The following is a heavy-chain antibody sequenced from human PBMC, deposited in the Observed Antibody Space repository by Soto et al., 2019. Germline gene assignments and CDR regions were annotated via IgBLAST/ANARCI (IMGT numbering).Heavy chain of an antibody. Sequence: PSETLSLTCTVSGGSISSGDYYWSWIRQLPGKGLEWIGYIYYSGSTYYNPSLKSRVTISVDTSKNQFSLKLSSVTAADTAVYYCARGLRRYYYYGMDVWGQGTTVTVSS. D-gene: IGHD2-21*01. V-gene: IGHV4-30-4*01. J-gene: IGHJ6*02. CDR3: ARGLRRYYYYGMDV. CDR2: IYYSGST. CDR1: GGSISSGDYY.